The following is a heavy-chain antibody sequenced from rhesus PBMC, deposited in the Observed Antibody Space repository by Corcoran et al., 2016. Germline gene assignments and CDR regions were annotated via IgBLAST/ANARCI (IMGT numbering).Heavy chain of an antibody. CDR2: IYGSGSST. J-gene: IGHJ6*01. CDR3: TSGYCSGGVCYEGLDGLDS. Sequence: QLQLQESGPGLVKPSETLSVTCAVSGGSISSSYWSWIRQAPVKGLEWIGYIYGSGSSTNYNPPLKGRVALSVDTSKNQLSLRLGSVTAADTAVYYCTSGYCSGGVCYEGLDGLDSWGQGVVVTVSS. V-gene: IGHV4-169*02. CDR1: GGSISSSY. D-gene: IGHD2-8*01.